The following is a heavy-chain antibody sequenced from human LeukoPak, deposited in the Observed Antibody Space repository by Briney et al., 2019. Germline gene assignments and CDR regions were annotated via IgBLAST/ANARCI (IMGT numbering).Heavy chain of an antibody. CDR3: AEDGIRDYYDSSGYSYYFDY. V-gene: IGHV1-2*02. D-gene: IGHD3-22*01. Sequence: GASVKVSCKASGYTLTGSYTHWVRQAPGQGLDLMGCINPNSGGTHYAQKFQCRVTMTRDTSISTAYMELSRLRSDDTAFFFQAEDGIRDYYDSSGYSYYFDYWGQGTLVTVSS. CDR2: INPNSGGT. J-gene: IGHJ4*02. CDR1: GYTLTGSY.